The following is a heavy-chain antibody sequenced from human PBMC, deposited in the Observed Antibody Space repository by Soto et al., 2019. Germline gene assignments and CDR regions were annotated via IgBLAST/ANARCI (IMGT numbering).Heavy chain of an antibody. CDR3: ARVRSDFWSGYYIYNWFCP. CDR1: GGTFSSYA. D-gene: IGHD3-3*01. Sequence: SVKVSCKASGGTFSSYAISWVRQAPGQGLEWTGGIIPIFGTANYAQKFQGRVTITADKSTSTAYMELSSLRSEDTAVYYCARVRSDFWSGYYIYNWFCPWGRGTLVSVSS. V-gene: IGHV1-69*06. J-gene: IGHJ5*02. CDR2: IIPIFGTA.